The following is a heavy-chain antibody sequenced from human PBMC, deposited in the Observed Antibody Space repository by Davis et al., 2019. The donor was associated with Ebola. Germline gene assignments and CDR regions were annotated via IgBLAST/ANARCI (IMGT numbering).Heavy chain of an antibody. CDR2: IYYSGST. V-gene: IGHV4-59*08. Sequence: MPSETLSLTCTVSGGSISSYYWSWIRQPPGKGLEWIGYIYYSGSTNYNPSLKSRVTISVDTSKNQFSLKLSSVTAADTAVYYCARLTSKANYYYYGMDVWGQGTTVTVSS. CDR3: ARLTSKANYYYYGMDV. J-gene: IGHJ6*02. CDR1: GGSISSYY.